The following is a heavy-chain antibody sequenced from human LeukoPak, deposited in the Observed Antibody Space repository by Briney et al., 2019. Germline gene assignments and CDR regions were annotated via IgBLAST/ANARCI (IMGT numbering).Heavy chain of an antibody. D-gene: IGHD1-26*01. Sequence: GASVKVSCKASGYTFTSYAMNWVRQAPGQGLEWMGRIIPILGIANYAQKFQSRVTITADKSTSTAYMELSSLRSEDTAVYYCAVIVGDPYYYYGMDVWGQGTTVTVSS. CDR2: IIPILGIA. J-gene: IGHJ6*02. V-gene: IGHV1-69*04. CDR1: GYTFTSYA. CDR3: AVIVGDPYYYYGMDV.